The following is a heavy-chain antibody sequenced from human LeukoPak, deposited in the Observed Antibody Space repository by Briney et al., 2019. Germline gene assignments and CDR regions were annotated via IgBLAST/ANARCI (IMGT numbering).Heavy chain of an antibody. D-gene: IGHD3-22*01. CDR1: GGTFNNYA. CDR2: INPNSGGT. Sequence: GASVKVSRKASGGTFNNYAISWVRQAPGQGLEWMGWINPNSGGTNYAQKFQGRVTMTRDTSISTAYMELSRLRSDDTAVYYCARDGGYYFYWGQGTLVTVSS. CDR3: ARDGGYYFY. V-gene: IGHV1-2*02. J-gene: IGHJ4*02.